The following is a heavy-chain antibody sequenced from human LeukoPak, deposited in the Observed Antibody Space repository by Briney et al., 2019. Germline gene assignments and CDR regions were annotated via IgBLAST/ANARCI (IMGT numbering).Heavy chain of an antibody. CDR3: ARGPYGSGSYNGDY. Sequence: ASLKFACKASGYTFTGYYRHWVRQSPGQGLEWMRWINPNSGGTNYAQKFQGRVTMTRDTSISTAYMELSRLRSDDTAVYYCARGPYGSGSYNGDYWGQGTLVTVSS. D-gene: IGHD3-10*01. J-gene: IGHJ4*02. V-gene: IGHV1-2*02. CDR2: INPNSGGT. CDR1: GYTFTGYY.